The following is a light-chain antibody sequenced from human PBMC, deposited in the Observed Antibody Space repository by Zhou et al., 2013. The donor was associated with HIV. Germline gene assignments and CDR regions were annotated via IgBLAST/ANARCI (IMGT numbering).Light chain of an antibody. CDR3: QQYGSSIT. CDR2: DAS. CDR1: QSVSSSY. Sequence: EIVLTQSPGTLSLSPGERATLSCRASQSVSSSYLAWYQKKPGQAPRLLIYDASSRATGIPDRFSGSGSGTDFTLTISRLEPEDFALYYCQQYGSSITFGGGTKVEIK. V-gene: IGKV3-20*01. J-gene: IGKJ4*01.